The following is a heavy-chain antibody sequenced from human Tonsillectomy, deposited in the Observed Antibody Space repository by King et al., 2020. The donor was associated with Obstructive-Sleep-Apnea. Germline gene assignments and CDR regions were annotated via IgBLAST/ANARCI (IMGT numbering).Heavy chain of an antibody. V-gene: IGHV4-61*01. D-gene: IGHD5-18*01. CDR1: GGSVSSGSYY. Sequence: VQLQESGPGLAKPSETLSLTCTVSGGSVSSGSYYWSWIRQPPGKGLEWIGYIYYSGSTNYNPSLKSRVTISVDTSKNQFSLKLSSVTAADTAVYYCAGYSYGYAFDYWGQGTLVTVSS. CDR2: IYYSGST. J-gene: IGHJ4*02. CDR3: AGYSYGYAFDY.